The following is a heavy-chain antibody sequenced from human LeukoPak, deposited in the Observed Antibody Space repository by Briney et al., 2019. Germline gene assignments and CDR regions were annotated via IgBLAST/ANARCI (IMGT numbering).Heavy chain of an antibody. Sequence: GASVKVSCKASGGTFSSYAISWVRQAPGQGLEWMGRIIPILGIANYAQKFQGRVTITADKSTSTAYMELSSLRSEDTAVYYCAREDRGVLIVDYWGQGTLVTVSS. V-gene: IGHV1-69*04. CDR2: IIPILGIA. J-gene: IGHJ4*02. D-gene: IGHD3-10*01. CDR1: GGTFSSYA. CDR3: AREDRGVLIVDY.